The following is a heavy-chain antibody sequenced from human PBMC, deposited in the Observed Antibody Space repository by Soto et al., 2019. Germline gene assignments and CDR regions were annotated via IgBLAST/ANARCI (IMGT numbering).Heavy chain of an antibody. Sequence: SETLSLTCAVSGGSISSGGYSWSWIRQPPGKGLEWIGYIYHSGSTYYNPSLKSRVTISVDRSKNQLSLKLSSVTAADTAVYYCASSYYDSSGYYWDAFDIWGQGTMVTVSS. CDR2: IYHSGST. CDR3: ASSYYDSSGYYWDAFDI. D-gene: IGHD3-22*01. CDR1: GGSISSGGYS. V-gene: IGHV4-30-2*01. J-gene: IGHJ3*02.